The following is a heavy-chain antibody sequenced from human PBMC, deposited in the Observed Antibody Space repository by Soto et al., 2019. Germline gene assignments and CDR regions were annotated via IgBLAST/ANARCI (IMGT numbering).Heavy chain of an antibody. J-gene: IGHJ6*02. CDR2: ISYDGSNK. CDR1: GFTFSSYA. Sequence: QVQLVESGGGVVQPGRSLRLSCAASGFTFSSYAMHWVRQAPGKGLEWVAVISYDGSNKYYADSVKGRFTISRDNSKNTLYLQMNSLRAEDTAVYYCARPWHSSSGDYYYYGMDVWGQGTTVTVSS. CDR3: ARPWHSSSGDYYYYGMDV. D-gene: IGHD6-13*01. V-gene: IGHV3-30-3*01.